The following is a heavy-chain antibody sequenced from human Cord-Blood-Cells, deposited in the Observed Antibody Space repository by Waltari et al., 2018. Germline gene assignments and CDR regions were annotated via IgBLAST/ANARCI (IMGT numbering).Heavy chain of an antibody. CDR1: GFTFSSYG. V-gene: IGHV3-30*02. CDR3: AKAETGGFDAFDI. J-gene: IGHJ3*02. D-gene: IGHD7-27*01. Sequence: QVQLVESGGGVVQPGGSLRLSCAASGFTFSSYGMPWVRQAPGKGLEWVAFIRYDGSNKYYADSVKGRFTISRDNSKNTLYLQMNSLRAEDTAVYYCAKAETGGFDAFDIWGQGTMVTVSS. CDR2: IRYDGSNK.